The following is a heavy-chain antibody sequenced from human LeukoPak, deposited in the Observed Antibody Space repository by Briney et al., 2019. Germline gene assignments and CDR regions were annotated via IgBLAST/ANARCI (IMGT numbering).Heavy chain of an antibody. Sequence: SETLSLTCTVSGGSISSSSYYWGWIRQPPGKGLEWIGSIYYSGSTYYNPSLKSRVTISVDTSKNQFSLKLSSVTAADTAVYYCARLSWVVKMIVVVIAAFDIWGQGTMVTVSS. J-gene: IGHJ3*02. CDR2: IYYSGST. D-gene: IGHD3-22*01. CDR1: GGSISSSSYY. V-gene: IGHV4-39*01. CDR3: ARLSWVVKMIVVVIAAFDI.